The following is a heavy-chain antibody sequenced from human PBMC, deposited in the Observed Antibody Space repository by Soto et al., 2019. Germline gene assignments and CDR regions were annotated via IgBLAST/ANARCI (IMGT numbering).Heavy chain of an antibody. CDR2: ISSSSSVI. D-gene: IGHD7-27*01. J-gene: IGHJ6*03. CDR3: ARALSWGSNWYYYMDV. CDR1: GFILSDCA. V-gene: IGHV3-48*01. Sequence: EVQLVESGGGLVQPGGSLRLSCATSGFILSDCAMNWVRQAPGKGLEWVSYISSSSSVIDYADSVKARFTVSRDNARKSLYLQMNSLIAEDTAVYYCARALSWGSNWYYYMDVWGKGTTVTVSS.